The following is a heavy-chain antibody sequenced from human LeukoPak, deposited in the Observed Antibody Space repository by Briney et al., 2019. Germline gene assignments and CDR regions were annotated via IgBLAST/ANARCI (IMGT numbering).Heavy chain of an antibody. J-gene: IGHJ4*02. Sequence: PGGSLRLSCAASGFTFNTYGMSWVRQAPGKGLEWVSGISGSGGATYYADSVKGRFTISRDDPHNPLYLQMNSLRAEDTAVYFCARGGVDYYGSGTYYLMYYFDYWGQGALVTVSS. D-gene: IGHD3-10*01. V-gene: IGHV3-23*01. CDR3: ARGGVDYYGSGTYYLMYYFDY. CDR2: ISGSGGAT. CDR1: GFTFNTYG.